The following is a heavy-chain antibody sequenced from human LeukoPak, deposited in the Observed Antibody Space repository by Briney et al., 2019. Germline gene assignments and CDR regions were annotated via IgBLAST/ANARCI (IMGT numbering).Heavy chain of an antibody. J-gene: IGHJ3*02. Sequence: SETLSLTCTVAGGSISSYYWSWIRQPPGKGLEWIGYIYYSGSTNYNPSLKSRVTISVGTSTNQFSLKLRSVTAADTAVYYCASLFTAYCGGDCYAFDIWGQGTMVTVSS. CDR1: GGSISSYY. D-gene: IGHD2-21*01. CDR2: IYYSGST. CDR3: ASLFTAYCGGDCYAFDI. V-gene: IGHV4-59*01.